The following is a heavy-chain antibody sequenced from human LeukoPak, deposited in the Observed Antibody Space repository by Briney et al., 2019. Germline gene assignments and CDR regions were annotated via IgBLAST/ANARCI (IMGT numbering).Heavy chain of an antibody. Sequence: GGSLRLSCAASGFTFRSHDMSWVRQAPGKGLEWVSGVSGSGGSTFYADSVKGRFTISRDNSRNTLYLQMNSLRAEDTAVYYCARAEYGSGSNFDYWGQGTLVTVSS. D-gene: IGHD3-10*01. J-gene: IGHJ4*02. CDR1: GFTFRSHD. CDR2: VSGSGGST. CDR3: ARAEYGSGSNFDY. V-gene: IGHV3-23*01.